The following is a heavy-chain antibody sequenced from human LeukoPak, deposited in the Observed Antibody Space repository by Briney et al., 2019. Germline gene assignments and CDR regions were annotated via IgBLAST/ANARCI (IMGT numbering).Heavy chain of an antibody. CDR3: ASSDCDI. CDR1: GGSISSYY. V-gene: IGHV4-59*01. CDR2: IYYSGST. D-gene: IGHD2-21*01. Sequence: SETLSLTCTVSGGSISSYYWSWTRQPPGKGLEWIGYIYYSGSTNYNPSLKSRVTISVDTSKNQFSLKLSSVTAADTAVYYCASSDCDIWGQGTMVTVSS. J-gene: IGHJ3*02.